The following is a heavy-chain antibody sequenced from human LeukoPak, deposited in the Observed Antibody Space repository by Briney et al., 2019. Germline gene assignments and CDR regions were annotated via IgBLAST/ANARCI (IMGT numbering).Heavy chain of an antibody. CDR3: ARGATDTTRWFDP. D-gene: IGHD1-7*01. CDR1: GDTFGRYW. CDR2: INQHGSEK. J-gene: IGHJ5*02. V-gene: IGHV3-7*01. Sequence: PGGSLRLSCAASGDTFGRYWMSWVRQAPGKGLEWVANINQHGSEKYYGDSVRGRFTISRDNAKNSLYLQMNGLRAEDTAAYYCARGATDTTRWFDPWGQGTLVTVSS.